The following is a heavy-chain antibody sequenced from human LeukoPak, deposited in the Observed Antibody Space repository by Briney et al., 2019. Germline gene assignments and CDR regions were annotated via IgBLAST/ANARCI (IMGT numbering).Heavy chain of an antibody. CDR3: AKDRLVVTAGDY. Sequence: GGSLRLSCAASGFTFSSYGMSWVRQAPGKGLEWVSAITATSSSTHDADSVQGRFTISRDNSKNTLYLQMNSLRAEDTAVYYCAKDRLVVTAGDYWGQGTLVTVSS. CDR2: ITATSSST. CDR1: GFTFSSYG. D-gene: IGHD2-21*02. V-gene: IGHV3-23*01. J-gene: IGHJ4*02.